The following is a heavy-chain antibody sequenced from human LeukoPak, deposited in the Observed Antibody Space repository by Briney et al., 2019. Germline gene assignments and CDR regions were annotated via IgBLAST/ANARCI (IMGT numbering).Heavy chain of an antibody. CDR2: ISYDGSNK. Sequence: GGSLRLSCAASGFTFSSYAMHWVRQAPGKGLKWVAVISYDGSNKYYADSVKGRFTISRDNSKNTLYLQMNSLRAEDTAVYYCASAHDSSGYTFDYWRRSTLVTVSS. D-gene: IGHD3-22*01. J-gene: IGHJ4*02. CDR1: GFTFSSYA. CDR3: ASAHDSSGYTFDY. V-gene: IGHV3-30*04.